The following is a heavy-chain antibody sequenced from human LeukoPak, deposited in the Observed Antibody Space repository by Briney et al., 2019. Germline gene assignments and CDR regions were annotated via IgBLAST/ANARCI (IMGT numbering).Heavy chain of an antibody. CDR2: INPKNGGA. V-gene: IGHV1-2*07. CDR3: ARASFWESPVNWFDP. D-gene: IGHD3-3*01. CDR1: GYTFIGHY. Sequence: ASVKVSCKTSGYTFIGHYIHWVRQAPGQGLEWMGWINPKNGGANYAPRFRGRVTLTRDRSTSTVCMELTRLTYDDTAVYYCARASFWESPVNWFDPWGQGTLVTVSS. J-gene: IGHJ5*02.